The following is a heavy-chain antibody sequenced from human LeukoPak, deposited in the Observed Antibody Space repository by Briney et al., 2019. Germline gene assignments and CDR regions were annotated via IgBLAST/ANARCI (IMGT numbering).Heavy chain of an antibody. D-gene: IGHD1-1*01. CDR3: AREYTYGHPGFDY. J-gene: IGHJ4*02. V-gene: IGHV3-48*03. CDR1: GFTFSSYE. CDR2: ISSSGSTI. Sequence: PGGSLRLSCEAAGFTFSSYEMSWVRQAPGKGLEWVSYISSSGSTIYYADSVKGRSSISRDNAKNSLYLQMNSLRAEDTAVYYCAREYTYGHPGFDYWGQGTLVTVSS.